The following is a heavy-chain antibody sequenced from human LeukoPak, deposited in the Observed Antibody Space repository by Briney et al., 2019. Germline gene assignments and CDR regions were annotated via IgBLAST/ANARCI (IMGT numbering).Heavy chain of an antibody. D-gene: IGHD5-24*01. CDR2: INHSGST. J-gene: IGHJ4*02. V-gene: IGHV4-34*01. Sequence: KGLEWIGEINHSGSTNYNPSLKSRVTISVDTSKNQFSLKLSSVTAADTAVYYCARGRWLANYFDYWGQGTLVTVSS. CDR3: ARGRWLANYFDY.